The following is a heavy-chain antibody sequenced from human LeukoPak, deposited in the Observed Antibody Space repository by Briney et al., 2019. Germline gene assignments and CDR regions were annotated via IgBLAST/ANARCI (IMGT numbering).Heavy chain of an antibody. CDR1: GYTFIDYY. V-gene: IGHV1-2*02. Sequence: ASVKVSCKASGYTFIDYYMHWVRQAPGQGLEWMGWINPSSGGTNYAQKFQGRVTVTRDTSISTAYMDLSRLRSDDTAVYYCARAGVWDYSDSSGYHNAAFDIWGQGTMVTVSS. CDR3: ARAGVWDYSDSSGYHNAAFDI. J-gene: IGHJ3*02. CDR2: INPSSGGT. D-gene: IGHD3-22*01.